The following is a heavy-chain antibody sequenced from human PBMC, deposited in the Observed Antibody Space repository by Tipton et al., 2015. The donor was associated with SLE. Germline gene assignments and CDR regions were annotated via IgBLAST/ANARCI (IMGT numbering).Heavy chain of an antibody. CDR1: GGSISSHY. Sequence: LRLSCTVSGGSISSHYWSWIRQPPGKGLEWIGYIYYSGSTNYNPSLKSRVTISVDKSKNQFSLKLSSVTAADTAVYYCARDREEGWFDPWGQGTLVTVSS. V-gene: IGHV4-59*11. J-gene: IGHJ5*02. CDR2: IYYSGST. CDR3: ARDREEGWFDP.